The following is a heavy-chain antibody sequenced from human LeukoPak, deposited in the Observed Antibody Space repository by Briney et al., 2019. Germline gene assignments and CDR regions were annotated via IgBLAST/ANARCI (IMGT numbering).Heavy chain of an antibody. J-gene: IGHJ4*02. Sequence: GGSLRLSCAAPGFTLRSNYMTWLRQAPGKGLEWVSVIYSGGSTYYGDSVKGRFTISRDNSKNTLYIQMNSLRAEDAAAYYSARDRRYCSGSSHYSGVDYWGQGTLVTVSS. V-gene: IGHV3-53*01. CDR2: IYSGGST. CDR3: ARDRRYCSGSSHYSGVDY. D-gene: IGHD2-15*01. CDR1: GFTLRSNY.